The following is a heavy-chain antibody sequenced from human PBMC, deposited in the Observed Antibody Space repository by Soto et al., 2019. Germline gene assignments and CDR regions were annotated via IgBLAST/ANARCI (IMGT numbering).Heavy chain of an antibody. Sequence: GGSLRLSCAASGFTFSSYAMSWVRQAPGKGLEWVSAISGSGGTTYYADSVKGRFSISRDNSKNTLYLQVNSLRAEDTAVYYCAKELATVTTPSSILVFWGQGTLVTVSS. D-gene: IGHD4-17*01. CDR2: ISGSGGTT. CDR3: AKELATVTTPSSILVF. V-gene: IGHV3-23*01. J-gene: IGHJ4*02. CDR1: GFTFSSYA.